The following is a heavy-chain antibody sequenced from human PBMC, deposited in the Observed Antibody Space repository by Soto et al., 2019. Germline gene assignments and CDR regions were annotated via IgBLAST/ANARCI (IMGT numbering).Heavy chain of an antibody. V-gene: IGHV1-69*06. Sequence: QVQLVQSGAEVKKPGSSVKVSCKASGGTFSSYAISWVRQAPGQGLEWMGGIIPIFGTANYAQKFQGRVTITAEKSTSTAYMELSSLRSEDTAVYYCASPTREWLPPARDYYYGMDVWGQGTTVTVS. J-gene: IGHJ6*02. CDR2: IIPIFGTA. CDR3: ASPTREWLPPARDYYYGMDV. CDR1: GGTFSSYA. D-gene: IGHD3-3*01.